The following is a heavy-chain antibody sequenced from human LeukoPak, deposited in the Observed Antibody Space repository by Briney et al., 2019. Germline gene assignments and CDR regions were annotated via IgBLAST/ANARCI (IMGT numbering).Heavy chain of an antibody. CDR3: ARAMVRGLKVIGY. J-gene: IGHJ4*02. Sequence: ASVKVSCKASGYTFTSYDVNWVRPATGQGLEWMGWMNPNSGNTGYAQKFQGRVTMTRNTSIGTAYMELSSLRSEDTAVYYCARAMVRGLKVIGYWGQGTLVTVSS. CDR2: MNPNSGNT. D-gene: IGHD3-10*01. V-gene: IGHV1-8*01. CDR1: GYTFTSYD.